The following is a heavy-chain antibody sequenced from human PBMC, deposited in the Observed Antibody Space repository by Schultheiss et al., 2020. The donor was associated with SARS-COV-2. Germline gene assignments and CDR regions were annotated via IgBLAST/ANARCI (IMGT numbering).Heavy chain of an antibody. CDR1: GGSISSGGYS. Sequence: SQTLSLTCAVSGGSISSGGYSWSWIRQPPGKGLEWIGYIYYSGSTYYNPSLKSRVTISVDTSKNQFSLKLSSVTAADTAVYYCARATYGRDGYIKGFDYWGQGTLVTVSS. J-gene: IGHJ4*02. CDR2: IYYSGST. D-gene: IGHD5-24*01. CDR3: ARATYGRDGYIKGFDY. V-gene: IGHV4-31*02.